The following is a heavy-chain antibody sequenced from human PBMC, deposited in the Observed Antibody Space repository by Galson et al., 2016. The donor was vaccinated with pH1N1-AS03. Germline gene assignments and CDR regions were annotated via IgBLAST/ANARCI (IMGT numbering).Heavy chain of an antibody. Sequence: SLRLSCAASGFTFSSYAMSWVRQAPGKGLEWVSAVSGSGGSTYYADSVKGRFTISRGNSKNTLYLQMNSLRVEDTALYYCARYGSTPWFDPWGQGTLVTVSS. CDR1: GFTFSSYA. CDR3: ARYGSTPWFDP. D-gene: IGHD6-13*01. CDR2: VSGSGGST. V-gene: IGHV3-23*01. J-gene: IGHJ5*02.